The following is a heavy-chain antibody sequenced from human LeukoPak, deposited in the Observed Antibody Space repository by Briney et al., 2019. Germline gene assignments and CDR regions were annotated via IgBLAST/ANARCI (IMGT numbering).Heavy chain of an antibody. V-gene: IGHV1-69*06. Sequence: GASVKVSCKASGGTFSSYAISWVRQAPGQGLEWMGGIIPIFGTANYAQKFQGRVTITADKSTSTAYMELSSLRSEDTAVYYCASGPFYDYVWGSYRYFDYWGQGTLVTVSS. D-gene: IGHD3-16*02. CDR1: GGTFSSYA. CDR2: IIPIFGTA. J-gene: IGHJ4*02. CDR3: ASGPFYDYVWGSYRYFDY.